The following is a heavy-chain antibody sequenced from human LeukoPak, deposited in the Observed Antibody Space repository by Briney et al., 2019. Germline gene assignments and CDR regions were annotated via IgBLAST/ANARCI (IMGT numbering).Heavy chain of an antibody. D-gene: IGHD4-17*01. J-gene: IGHJ3*02. CDR3: ARKPTGYAFDI. CDR2: IIPIFGTA. CDR1: GGTFSSYA. Sequence: SVKVSCKASGGTFSSYAISWVRQAPGQGLEWMGGIIPIFGTANYAQKFQGRVTLTTETSTTTAYMELRSLRSDDTAMYYCARKPTGYAFDIWGQGTMVTVSS. V-gene: IGHV1-69*05.